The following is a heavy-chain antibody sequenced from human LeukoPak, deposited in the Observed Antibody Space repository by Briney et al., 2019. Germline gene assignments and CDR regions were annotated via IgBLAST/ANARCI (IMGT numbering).Heavy chain of an antibody. V-gene: IGHV3-11*05. D-gene: IGHD6-19*01. J-gene: IGHJ4*02. CDR3: AKVVAGRYQDY. Sequence: GGSVRLSCAASGFTFSDYYMSWNRQAPGKGLEWVSYISRSSTYTNYADSVKGRFSISRDNAKNSLYLQMNSLRAEDTAVYYCAKVVAGRYQDYRGAGNLVSVSS. CDR2: ISRSSTYT. CDR1: GFTFSDYY.